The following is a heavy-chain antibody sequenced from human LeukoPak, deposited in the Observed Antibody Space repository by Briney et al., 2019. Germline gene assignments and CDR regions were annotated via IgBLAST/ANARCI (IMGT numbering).Heavy chain of an antibody. CDR3: AKEMGFCSGGSCDRWFGS. J-gene: IGHJ5*01. Sequence: GGSLRLSCAASGFTFSTYRMSCVRQAPGKGPEWLSYIRRSSITKYYADSVKGRFTISRDDAKKSLYLKMNSLRADDTAVYYCAKEMGFCSGGSCDRWFGSWGQGTRVTVSS. V-gene: IGHV3-48*01. D-gene: IGHD2-15*01. CDR1: GFTFSTYR. CDR2: IRRSSITK.